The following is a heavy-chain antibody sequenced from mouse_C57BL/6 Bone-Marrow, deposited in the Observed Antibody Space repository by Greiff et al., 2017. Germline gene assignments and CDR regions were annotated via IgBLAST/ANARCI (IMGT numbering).Heavy chain of an antibody. CDR3: AREGIYYDDGGFFRYAMDY. D-gene: IGHD2-4*01. CDR1: GFTFSDYY. Sequence: EVKVEESEGGLVQPGSSMKLSCTASGFTFSDYYMAWVRQVPEKGLEWVANINYDGSSTYYLDSLKSRFIISRDNAKNILYLQMSSLKSEDTATYYCAREGIYYDDGGFFRYAMDYWGQGTSVTVSS. V-gene: IGHV5-16*01. J-gene: IGHJ4*01. CDR2: INYDGSST.